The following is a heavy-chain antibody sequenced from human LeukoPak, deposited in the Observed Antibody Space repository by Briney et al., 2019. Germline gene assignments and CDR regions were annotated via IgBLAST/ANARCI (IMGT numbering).Heavy chain of an antibody. CDR1: GGTFSSYA. D-gene: IGHD4-11*01. CDR2: IIPILGIA. V-gene: IGHV1-69*04. CDR3: ARQQGLQNLNFDY. J-gene: IGHJ4*02. Sequence: SVKVSCKASGGTFSSYAISWVRQAPGQGLEWMGRIIPILGIANYAQKFQGRVTITADKSTSTAYMELSSLRSEDTAVYYCARQQGLQNLNFDYWGQGALVTVSS.